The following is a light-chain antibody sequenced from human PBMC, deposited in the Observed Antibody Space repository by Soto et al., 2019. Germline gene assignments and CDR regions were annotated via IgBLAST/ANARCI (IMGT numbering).Light chain of an antibody. Sequence: DIQMTQSPSSLSASVGDRVTITCRASQSISTWLAWYQQKPGKAPKLLIYDASSLESGVPSRFSGSGPGTEFTLTISSLQPDDFATYYCQQHNSYSYTFGQGTKVDIK. CDR3: QQHNSYSYT. V-gene: IGKV1-5*01. CDR2: DAS. CDR1: QSISTW. J-gene: IGKJ2*01.